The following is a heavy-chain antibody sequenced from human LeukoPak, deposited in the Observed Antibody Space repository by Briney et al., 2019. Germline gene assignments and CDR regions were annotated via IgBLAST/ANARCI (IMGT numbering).Heavy chain of an antibody. D-gene: IGHD2-21*02. CDR3: VLLHVFDY. V-gene: IGHV3-74*01. CDR2: INCDGSRT. Sequence: PGGSLRLSCAASGFTFSSYGMQWVRQAPGKGLVWVSHINCDGSRTTYAGSVKGRFTISRDNAKNTLFLQMHSLSAEDTAVYYCVLLHVFDYWGQGTLVTVCS. J-gene: IGHJ4*02. CDR1: GFTFSSYG.